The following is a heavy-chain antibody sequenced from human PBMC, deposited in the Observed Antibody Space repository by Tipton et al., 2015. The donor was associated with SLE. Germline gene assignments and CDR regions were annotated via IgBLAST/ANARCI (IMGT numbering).Heavy chain of an antibody. CDR2: INYSGST. V-gene: IGHV4-34*01. CDR3: ARAPSGGSSIAARPNWFDP. J-gene: IGHJ5*02. CDR1: GGSFSNYY. D-gene: IGHD6-6*01. Sequence: TLSLTCAVYGGSFSNYYWSWIRQAPGKGLEWIGEINYSGSTNYNPSLKSRVTISVDTSKNQFSLKLSSVTAADTAVYYCARAPSGGSSIAARPNWFDPWGQGTLVTVSS.